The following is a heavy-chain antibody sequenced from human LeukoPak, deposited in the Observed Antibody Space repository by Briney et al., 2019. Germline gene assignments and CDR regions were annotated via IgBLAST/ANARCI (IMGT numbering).Heavy chain of an antibody. Sequence: SETLSLTCTVSGGSISSSSYYWGWIRQPPGKGLEWIGTISYSGSTYYNPSLKSRVTISVDTSKNQFSLKLSSVTAADTAVYYCARGGNYDILTGSLGAFDIWGQGTMVTVSS. D-gene: IGHD3-9*01. J-gene: IGHJ3*02. CDR2: ISYSGST. CDR1: GGSISSSSYY. CDR3: ARGGNYDILTGSLGAFDI. V-gene: IGHV4-39*07.